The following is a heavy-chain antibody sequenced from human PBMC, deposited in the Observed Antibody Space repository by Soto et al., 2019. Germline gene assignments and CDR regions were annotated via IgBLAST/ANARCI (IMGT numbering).Heavy chain of an antibody. CDR3: AKDRAVVVPVSTSYFHYYGLDV. CDR2: VGWNGGDI. CDR1: GFTLDDYT. Sequence: VQLVESGGGLVQPGGSLRLSCAASGFTLDDYTMHWVRQAPGKGLEWVAGVGWNGGDIVYADSVKGRFTVSRDNTKNSLYLEMNSLRTEDTAIYYCAKDRAVVVPVSTSYFHYYGLDVWGQGTTVTVS. D-gene: IGHD2-2*01. J-gene: IGHJ6*02. V-gene: IGHV3-9*01.